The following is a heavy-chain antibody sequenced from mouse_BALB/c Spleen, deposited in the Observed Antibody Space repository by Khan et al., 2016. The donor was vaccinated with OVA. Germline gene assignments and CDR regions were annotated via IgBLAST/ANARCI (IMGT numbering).Heavy chain of an antibody. J-gene: IGHJ1*01. Sequence: QIQLVQSGPELKKPGATVKISCKASGYTFTNYGMNWVKQAPGKGLKWMGWINTYTGEPTYAADFKGRFAFSLETSANTAYLQINNLKNEDTATYVCAGSASYWCFDVWGAGTTVTVSS. CDR2: INTYTGEP. CDR3: AGSASYWCFDV. D-gene: IGHD6-1*01. V-gene: IGHV9-3-1*01. CDR1: GYTFTNYG.